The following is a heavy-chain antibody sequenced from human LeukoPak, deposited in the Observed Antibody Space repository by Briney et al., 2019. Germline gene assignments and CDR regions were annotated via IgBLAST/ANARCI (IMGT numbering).Heavy chain of an antibody. CDR3: ARGRGSGTYSARDFDY. CDR2: INPSGGST. J-gene: IGHJ4*02. Sequence: GASVKVSCKASGYTFTTYFMHWVRHAPGQGLEWMGVINPSGGSTSYAQRFQGRLTMTRDTSTSTVYMELSSLRSEDTAVYHCARGRGSGTYSARDFDYWGQGTLVTVSS. D-gene: IGHD3-10*01. V-gene: IGHV1-46*01. CDR1: GYTFTTYF.